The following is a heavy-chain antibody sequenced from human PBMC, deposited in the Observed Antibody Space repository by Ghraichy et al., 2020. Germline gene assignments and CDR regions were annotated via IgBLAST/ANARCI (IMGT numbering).Heavy chain of an antibody. CDR1: GFTFSSYS. D-gene: IGHD4-17*01. CDR2: INGLSRTI. CDR3: ARGIGGDMPHYYYNYYMDV. J-gene: IGHJ6*03. Sequence: GESLNISCAASGFTFSSYSMNWVRQAPGKGLEWVSYINGLSRTIYYADSVKGRFTISRDNAKNSLYLQLNSLRNEDTAVYYCARGIGGDMPHYYYNYYMDVWGKGTTVIVSS. V-gene: IGHV3-48*02.